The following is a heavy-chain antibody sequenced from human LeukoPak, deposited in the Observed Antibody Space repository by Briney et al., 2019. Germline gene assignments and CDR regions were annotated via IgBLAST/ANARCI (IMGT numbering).Heavy chain of an antibody. CDR3: ARDLTSAYWTPGGYYYYMDV. Sequence: GGSLRLSCVASGFTFSDYSMNWVRQTPGKGLEWISYITSRSSFTYFADSVKGRFTISRDDAKNSLYQQMNSLRVDDTAIYYCARDLTSAYWTPGGYYYYMDVWGKGTAVTVSS. J-gene: IGHJ6*03. CDR2: ITSRSSFT. CDR1: GFTFSDYS. D-gene: IGHD3/OR15-3a*01. V-gene: IGHV3-48*01.